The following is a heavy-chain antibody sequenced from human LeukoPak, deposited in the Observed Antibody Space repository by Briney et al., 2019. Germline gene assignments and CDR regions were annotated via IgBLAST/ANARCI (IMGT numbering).Heavy chain of an antibody. D-gene: IGHD3-22*01. Sequence: GGSLILSCAASGFTFSSYWMHWVRQAPGKGLVWVSRINSDGSRIRYADSVKGRFTISRDNAKNTLYLQMNSLRAEDTAVYYCAREVGDYYDSSGSFGYWGQGTLVTVSS. J-gene: IGHJ4*02. CDR1: GFTFSSYW. CDR3: AREVGDYYDSSGSFGY. V-gene: IGHV3-74*01. CDR2: INSDGSRI.